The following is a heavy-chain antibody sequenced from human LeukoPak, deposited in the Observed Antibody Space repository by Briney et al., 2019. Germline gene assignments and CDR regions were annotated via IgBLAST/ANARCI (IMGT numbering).Heavy chain of an antibody. CDR3: ARDRGNSIVGADFDS. J-gene: IGHJ5*01. D-gene: IGHD1-26*01. V-gene: IGHV3-48*01. CDR2: IGIWSSPI. Sequence: GGSLRLSCAASGFTFTSHSMNWVRQAPGKGLEWVSFIGIWSSPIYYADSVRGRFTISRDNAKNSIYLQMNSLRVEDTAVYYCARDRGNSIVGADFDSWGQGTLVTVSS. CDR1: GFTFTSHS.